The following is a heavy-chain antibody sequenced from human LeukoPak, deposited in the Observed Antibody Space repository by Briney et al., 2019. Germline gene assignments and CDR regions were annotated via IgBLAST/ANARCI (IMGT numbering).Heavy chain of an antibody. CDR1: GFTFSSYA. Sequence: PGGSLRLSCAASGFTFSSYAMSWVRQAPGKELEWVSGVGVDGTRYYVDSVKGRFTVSRDTAKNTLYLQMSSLRAEDTAIYYCAKTQGYYDYWGQGTLVTVSS. V-gene: IGHV3-23*01. CDR3: AKTQGYYDY. CDR2: VGVDGTR. D-gene: IGHD3-22*01. J-gene: IGHJ4*02.